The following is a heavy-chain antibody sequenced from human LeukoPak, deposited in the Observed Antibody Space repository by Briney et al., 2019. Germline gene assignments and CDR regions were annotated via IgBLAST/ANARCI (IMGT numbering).Heavy chain of an antibody. J-gene: IGHJ4*02. Sequence: PGGSLRLSCAASGFTFSTYWMHWVRQAPGKGLVWVSRINSDGSTTSYADSVKGRFTISRDNAKNTLYLQMNSLRAEDTAVYYCATQGQTFVGANPYWGQGTLVTVSS. CDR2: INSDGSTT. CDR1: GFTFSTYW. V-gene: IGHV3-74*01. D-gene: IGHD3-16*01. CDR3: ATQGQTFVGANPY.